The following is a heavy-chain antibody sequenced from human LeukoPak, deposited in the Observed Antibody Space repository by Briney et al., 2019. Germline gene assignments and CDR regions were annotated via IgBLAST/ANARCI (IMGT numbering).Heavy chain of an antibody. D-gene: IGHD3-10*01. Sequence: PGGSLRLSXAAPGFTFRNYGMHWVRLAPGKGLEWVAFIRYDGSIKYYVDSVKGRFTVSRDNSKNTLYLQMNSLRAEDTAVYYCAKDVNVGGDYFDYWGQGTLVTVSS. V-gene: IGHV3-30*02. J-gene: IGHJ4*02. CDR3: AKDVNVGGDYFDY. CDR2: IRYDGSIK. CDR1: GFTFRNYG.